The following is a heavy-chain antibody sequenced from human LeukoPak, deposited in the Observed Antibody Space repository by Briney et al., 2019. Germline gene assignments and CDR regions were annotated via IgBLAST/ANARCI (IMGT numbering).Heavy chain of an antibody. Sequence: PGRSLRLSCEASGFTFSSYSMHWVRQAPGKGLEWVAVISDHGTIQYYADSVKGRFTISRDNAKDTLFLQISSLRADDTGVYYCAKESYHDSGNYFEYWGQGTLVTVSS. V-gene: IGHV3-30*18. J-gene: IGHJ4*02. D-gene: IGHD3-10*01. CDR2: ISDHGTIQ. CDR1: GFTFSSYS. CDR3: AKESYHDSGNYFEY.